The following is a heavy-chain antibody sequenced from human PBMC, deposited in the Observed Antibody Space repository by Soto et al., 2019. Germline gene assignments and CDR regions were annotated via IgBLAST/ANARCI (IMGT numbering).Heavy chain of an antibody. CDR3: ARVGIEKNRGAFDI. CDR2: IYYSGST. V-gene: IGHV4-30-4*01. D-gene: IGHD1-26*01. Sequence: QVQLQESGPGLVKPSQTLSLTCTVSGGSISSGDYYWSWIRQPPGKGLEWIGYIYYSGSTYYNPYLKSRVTITVDTSKNQFSLKLSSVTAADTAVYYCARVGIEKNRGAFDIWGQGTMVTVSS. J-gene: IGHJ3*02. CDR1: GGSISSGDYY.